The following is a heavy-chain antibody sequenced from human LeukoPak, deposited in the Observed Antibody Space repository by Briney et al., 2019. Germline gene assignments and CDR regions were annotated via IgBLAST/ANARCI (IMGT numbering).Heavy chain of an antibody. Sequence: GGSLRLSCAASGFTFSSYSMNWVRQAPGKGLEWVSSISSGSTYMYYADSVKGRFTISRDNAKNSLYLQMNSLRAEDTAVYYCAKRGGSGTPDYWGQGTLVTVSS. V-gene: IGHV3-21*04. CDR2: ISSGSTYM. CDR1: GFTFSSYS. CDR3: AKRGGSGTPDY. D-gene: IGHD3-10*01. J-gene: IGHJ4*02.